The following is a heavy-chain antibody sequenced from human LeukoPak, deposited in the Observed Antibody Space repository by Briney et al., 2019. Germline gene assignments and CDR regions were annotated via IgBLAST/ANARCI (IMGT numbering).Heavy chain of an antibody. V-gene: IGHV4-34*01. CDR1: GGSFSGYY. D-gene: IGHD7-27*01. CDR2: INHSGST. CDR3: ARRDYWGYFQH. J-gene: IGHJ1*01. Sequence: SETLSLTCAVYGGSFSGYYWSWIRQPPGKGLEWIGEINHSGSTNYNPSLKSRVTISVDTSKNQFSLKLSSVTAADTAVYYCARRDYWGYFQHWGQGTLVTVSS.